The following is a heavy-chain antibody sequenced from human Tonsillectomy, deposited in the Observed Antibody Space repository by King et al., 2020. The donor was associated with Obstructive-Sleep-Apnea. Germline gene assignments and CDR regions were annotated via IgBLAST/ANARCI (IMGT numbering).Heavy chain of an antibody. CDR3: ASHDYERN. CDR1: GFTFSNYS. Sequence: VQLVESGGGLVKPGGSLRLSCAASGFTFSNYSMNWVRQAPGRGLEWVSSISIISTYIYYADSVKGRFTISRDNAKNSLYLQMNSLRAEDTAVYYCASHDYERNWGQGTLVTVSS. D-gene: IGHD4-17*01. CDR2: ISIISTYI. V-gene: IGHV3-21*01. J-gene: IGHJ4*02.